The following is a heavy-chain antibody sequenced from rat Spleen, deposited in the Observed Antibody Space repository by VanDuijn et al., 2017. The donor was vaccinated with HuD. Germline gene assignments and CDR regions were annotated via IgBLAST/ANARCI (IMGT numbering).Heavy chain of an antibody. V-gene: IGHV2-4*01. CDR3: TGDNSGY. CDR2: IWGDGST. CDR1: GFSLSRHG. Sequence: QVHLKESGPGRVQPSQTLSLTCTVSGFSLSRHGVIWVRQPPGKGLAWMGGIWGDGSTAYNSALKSRLSISRDTSKSQVFLKMNSLQTEDTAIYFCTGDNSGYWGQGVMVTVSS. D-gene: IGHD4-3*01. J-gene: IGHJ2*01.